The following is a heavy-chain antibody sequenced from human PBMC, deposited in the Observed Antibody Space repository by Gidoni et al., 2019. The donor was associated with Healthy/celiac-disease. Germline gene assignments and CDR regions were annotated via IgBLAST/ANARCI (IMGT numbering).Heavy chain of an antibody. D-gene: IGHD1-7*01. Sequence: RFTISRDNAKNSLYLQMNSLRAEDTAVYYCARWDNWNFHGYWGQGTLVTVSS. V-gene: IGHV3-7*04. J-gene: IGHJ4*02. CDR3: ARWDNWNFHGY.